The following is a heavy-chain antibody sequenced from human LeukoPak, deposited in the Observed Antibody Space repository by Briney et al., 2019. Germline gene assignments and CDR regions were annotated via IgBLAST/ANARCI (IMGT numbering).Heavy chain of an antibody. CDR3: ARAGYDYGDSSDF. V-gene: IGHV1-2*02. J-gene: IGHJ4*02. D-gene: IGHD4-17*01. Sequence: APVKVSCKASGYPFTTYYIHWVRQAPGQGLEWMGCINPKNGDSKYAQKFQGRVTMTRATSIATAYMEVSRLTSDDTAVYFCARAGYDYGDSSDFWGQGTLVTVSS. CDR2: INPKNGDS. CDR1: GYPFTTYY.